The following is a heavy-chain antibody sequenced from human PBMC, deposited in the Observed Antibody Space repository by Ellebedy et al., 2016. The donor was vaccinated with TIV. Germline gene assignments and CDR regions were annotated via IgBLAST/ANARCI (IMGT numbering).Heavy chain of an antibody. CDR1: GDNFLAYW. CDR3: SSRNWANAFDV. V-gene: IGHV5-51*06. J-gene: IGHJ3*01. CDR2: ILPSESET. Sequence: GESLKISCKFSGDNFLAYWIAWVRQMPGKGLEWMGIILPSESETRYSPSFQGQITISVDKSITTAYLQWNSLKASDTAMYYCSSRNWANAFDVWGQGTMVTVSS. D-gene: IGHD7-27*01.